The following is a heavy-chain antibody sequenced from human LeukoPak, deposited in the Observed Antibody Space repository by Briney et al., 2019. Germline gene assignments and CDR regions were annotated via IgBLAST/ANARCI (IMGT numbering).Heavy chain of an antibody. V-gene: IGHV1-2*02. CDR3: ARDWMLGSARNFDY. CDR1: GYTFTGYY. Sequence: ASVKVSCKASGYTFTGYYMHRVRQAPGQGLEWMGWINPNSGGTNYAQKFQGRVTMTRDTSISTAYMELSRLRSDDTAVYYCARDWMLGSARNFDYWGQGTLVTVSS. D-gene: IGHD3-10*01. CDR2: INPNSGGT. J-gene: IGHJ4*02.